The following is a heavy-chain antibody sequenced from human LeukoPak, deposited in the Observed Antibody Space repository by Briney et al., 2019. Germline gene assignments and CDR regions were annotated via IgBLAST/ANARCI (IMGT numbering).Heavy chain of an antibody. Sequence: PSETLSLTCTVSGGSISSYSWSWIRQPPGKGLEWIGYIYHSGSTYYNPSLKSRVTISVDRSKNQFSLKLSSVTAADTAVYYCARLVAATGNFDYWGQGTLVTVSS. D-gene: IGHD6-13*01. CDR1: GGSISSYS. V-gene: IGHV4-30-2*01. CDR2: IYHSGST. CDR3: ARLVAATGNFDY. J-gene: IGHJ4*02.